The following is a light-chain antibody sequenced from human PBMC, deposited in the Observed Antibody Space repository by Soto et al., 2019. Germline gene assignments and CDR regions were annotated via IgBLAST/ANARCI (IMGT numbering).Light chain of an antibody. CDR2: NAS. Sequence: EIVLAQSPATLSLSPGERATLSCRASQSVGNFLAWYQQRPGQAPRLLILNASTIATGIPPRFSGSGSGTDVTLTISRREPEDVAVNYCQQRRNWPLTFGGGTKVEIK. CDR1: QSVGNF. V-gene: IGKV3-11*01. CDR3: QQRRNWPLT. J-gene: IGKJ4*01.